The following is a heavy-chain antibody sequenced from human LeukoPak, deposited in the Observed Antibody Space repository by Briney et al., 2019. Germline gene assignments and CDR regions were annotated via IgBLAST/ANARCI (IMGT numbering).Heavy chain of an antibody. CDR1: GFTFSSHG. Sequence: GRSLRLSCVGSGFTFSSHGMHWVRQAPGKGLEWVAVIWYDGSNKYYADSVKGRFTISGDDSKNTLYLQMNSLRAEDTAVYYCARDPQHSMDVWGQGTTVTVSS. CDR2: IWYDGSNK. CDR3: ARDPQHSMDV. J-gene: IGHJ6*02. D-gene: IGHD5-18*01. V-gene: IGHV3-33*01.